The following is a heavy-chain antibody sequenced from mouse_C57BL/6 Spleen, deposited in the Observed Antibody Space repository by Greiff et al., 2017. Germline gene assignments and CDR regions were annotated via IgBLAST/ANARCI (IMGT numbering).Heavy chain of an antibody. CDR1: GFSLTSYG. Sequence: QVQLKESGPGLVQPSQSLSITCTVSGFSLTSYGVHWVGQSPGKGLEWLGVIWRGGSTDYNAAFMSRLSITKDNSKSQVFFKMHSLQADDTAIYYCAAYDYDEGPYAMDYWGQGTSVTVSS. D-gene: IGHD2-4*01. CDR2: IWRGGST. J-gene: IGHJ4*01. V-gene: IGHV2-5*01. CDR3: AAYDYDEGPYAMDY.